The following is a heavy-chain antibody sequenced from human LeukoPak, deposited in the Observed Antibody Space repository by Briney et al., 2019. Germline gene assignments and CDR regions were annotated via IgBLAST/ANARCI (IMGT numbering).Heavy chain of an antibody. CDR1: GGTFNSYA. CDR2: IIPMSDTA. Sequence: GASVKVSCKASGGTFNSYAISWVRQAPGQGLEWMGGIIPMSDTANYPQKFRGRLTITADIPTSTVYMELSSLRSEDPAVYYCAREDDTGRYMGDDAFDIWGQGTMVTVSS. V-gene: IGHV1-69*06. J-gene: IGHJ3*02. CDR3: AREDDTGRYMGDDAFDI. D-gene: IGHD1-26*01.